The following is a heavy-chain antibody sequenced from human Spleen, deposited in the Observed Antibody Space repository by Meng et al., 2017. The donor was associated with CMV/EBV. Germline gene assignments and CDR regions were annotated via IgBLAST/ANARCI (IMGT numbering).Heavy chain of an antibody. CDR1: GFSFSSYG. J-gene: IGHJ4*02. V-gene: IGHV3-30*02. D-gene: IGHD3-10*01. CDR2: TWYDGSNQ. CDR3: AKDEGDGSGTGVTDY. Sequence: GGSLRLSGEASGFSFSSYGMHWVRQAPGTGLEWVAVTWYDGSNQYYADSVKGRFTISRDNSKNTLYLQMNNLRAADTAVYYVAKDEGDGSGTGVTDYWGQGTLVTVSS.